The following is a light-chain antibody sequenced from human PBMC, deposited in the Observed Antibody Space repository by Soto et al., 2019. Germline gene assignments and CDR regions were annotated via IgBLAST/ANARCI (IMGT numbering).Light chain of an antibody. Sequence: QSALTQPASVSGSPGQSITISCTGTSSDVGGYNYVSWYQQHPGKAPKLMIYDVSNRPSGVSDRFSGSRSGNTASLTISGLQAEDEADYYCSSSTISSTYVFATGTKLTVL. V-gene: IGLV2-14*01. CDR1: SSDVGGYNY. CDR3: SSSTISSTYV. J-gene: IGLJ1*01. CDR2: DVS.